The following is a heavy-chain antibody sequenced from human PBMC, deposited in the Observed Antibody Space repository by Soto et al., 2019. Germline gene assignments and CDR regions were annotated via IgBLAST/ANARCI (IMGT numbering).Heavy chain of an antibody. CDR2: IIPIFGTA. CDR3: ARHVAARPVYYYYGMDV. Sequence: SVKVSCKASGGTFSSYAISWVRQAPGQGLEWMGGIIPIFGTANYAQKFQGRVTITADESTSTAYMELGSLRSEDTAVYYCARHVAARPVYYYYGMDVWGQGTTVTVSS. V-gene: IGHV1-69*13. CDR1: GGTFSSYA. J-gene: IGHJ6*02. D-gene: IGHD6-6*01.